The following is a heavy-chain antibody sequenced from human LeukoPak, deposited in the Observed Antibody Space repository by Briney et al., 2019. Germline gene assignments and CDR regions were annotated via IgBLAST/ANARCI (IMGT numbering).Heavy chain of an antibody. CDR2: VSGDGLGT. J-gene: IGHJ4*02. D-gene: IGHD3-10*01. V-gene: IGHV3-23*01. Sequence: GGSLTLSCAASEFTFGDYDMSWVRQTLGKGLEWVSSVSGDGLGTWYADSVRGRFIISRDKSRNTLYLQLNSLRPDDTAVYYCAKGPNFGSWRALDYWGQGSLVTVSS. CDR1: EFTFGDYD. CDR3: AKGPNFGSWRALDY.